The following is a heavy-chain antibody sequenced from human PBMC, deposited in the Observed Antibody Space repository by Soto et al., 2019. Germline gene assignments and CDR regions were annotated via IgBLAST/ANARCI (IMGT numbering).Heavy chain of an antibody. CDR2: IYHTWAT. CDR1: GDSISSYY. J-gene: IGHJ4*02. V-gene: IGHV4-59*01. CDR3: AKDLIETGFPPSKY. Sequence: QVHLQESGPGLLKPSETMLPTCRVSGDSISSYYWSWIRRPPGQVLEWIGYIYHTWATNYNPSLKSRVTVSVDPSNNQFSLKLTSVTAADPAVYYCAKDLIETGFPPSKYLRQITLVTVSS. D-gene: IGHD1-1*01.